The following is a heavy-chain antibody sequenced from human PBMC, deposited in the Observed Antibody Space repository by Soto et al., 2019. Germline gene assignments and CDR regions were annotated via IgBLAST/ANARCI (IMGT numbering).Heavy chain of an antibody. CDR3: AKHIGPGSYTDLDY. D-gene: IGHD2-2*02. V-gene: IGHV5-51*01. CDR2: IYPDDSAA. J-gene: IGHJ4*02. Sequence: GESLKSSCQGSGYSFTSYWIAWVRQLPGNGLEWMGIIYPDDSAARYSPSFRGQVTISADKSPNTSCRSGSGMKVSVTTIYYCAKHIGPGSYTDLDYWRQG. CDR1: GYSFTSYW.